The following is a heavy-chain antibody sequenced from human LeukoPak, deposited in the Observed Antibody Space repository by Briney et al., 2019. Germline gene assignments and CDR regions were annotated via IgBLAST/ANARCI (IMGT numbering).Heavy chain of an antibody. J-gene: IGHJ6*03. CDR1: GGTFSSYA. CDR3: AVVVPAAVYYYYYMDV. V-gene: IGHV1-69*13. CDR2: IIPIFGTA. D-gene: IGHD2-2*01. Sequence: SVKVSCKASGGTFSSYAISWVRQAPGQGLEWMGGIIPIFGTANYAQKFRGRVTITADESTSTAYMELSSLRSEDTAVYYCAVVVPAAVYYYYYMDVWGKGTTVTVSS.